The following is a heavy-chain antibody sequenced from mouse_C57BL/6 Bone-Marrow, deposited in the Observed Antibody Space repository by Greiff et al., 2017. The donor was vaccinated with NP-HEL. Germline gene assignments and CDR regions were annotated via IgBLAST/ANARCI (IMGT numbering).Heavy chain of an antibody. CDR1: GFSLTSYG. J-gene: IGHJ1*03. CDR3: AKGGGYFDV. CDR2: IWRGGST. V-gene: IGHV2-2*01. Sequence: QVQLQQSGPGLVQPSQSLSITCTVSGFSLTSYGVHWVRQSPGQGLEWLGVIWRGGSTDYNAAFISRLSISKDNSKSQVFFKMNSLQAYDTAIYYCAKGGGYFDVWGTGTTVTVSS.